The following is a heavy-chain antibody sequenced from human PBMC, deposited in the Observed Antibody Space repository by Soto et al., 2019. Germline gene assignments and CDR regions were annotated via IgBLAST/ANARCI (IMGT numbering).Heavy chain of an antibody. CDR3: ARDGGQLWFYAIDY. V-gene: IGHV3-33*01. J-gene: IGHJ4*02. D-gene: IGHD5-18*01. Sequence: GGSLRLSCAASGFTFSSYGMHWVRQAPGKGLEWVAVMWYDGSNKYYADSVKGRFTFSRDNSKNTLYLQMNSLRAEDTAVYYCARDGGQLWFYAIDYWGQGTLVTVSS. CDR2: MWYDGSNK. CDR1: GFTFSSYG.